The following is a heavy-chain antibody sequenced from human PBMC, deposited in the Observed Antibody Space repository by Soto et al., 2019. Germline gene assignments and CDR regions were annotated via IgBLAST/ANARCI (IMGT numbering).Heavy chain of an antibody. D-gene: IGHD2-15*01. Sequence: SETLSLTCSVSGGSIRDYFWSWIRQPPGKGLEWIGYISSSGTINYNSSLKSRVTISLDTSRNHFSLKLTSVTAADTAVYFCARDRKLIIPGNYYYYGMDVWGQGTTVT. CDR3: ARDRKLIIPGNYYYYGMDV. V-gene: IGHV4-59*01. J-gene: IGHJ6*02. CDR1: GGSIRDYF. CDR2: ISSSGTI.